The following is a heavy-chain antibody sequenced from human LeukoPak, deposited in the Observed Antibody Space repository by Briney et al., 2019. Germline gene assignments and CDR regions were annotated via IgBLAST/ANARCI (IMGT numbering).Heavy chain of an antibody. J-gene: IGHJ4*02. CDR1: GGSINSGDDC. CDR2: IYHSVSA. D-gene: IGHD3-22*01. V-gene: IGHV4-30-4*01. Sequence: SQTLSLTCTVSGGSINSGDDCWSWVRQPPGKGLEWIGYIYHSVSAYYNPSLRSRVTTSVDTSKKQFSLKLASVTAADTAMYFCARETLFDYDSGGYHERYYFDYWGQGILVTVSS. CDR3: ARETLFDYDSGGYHERYYFDY.